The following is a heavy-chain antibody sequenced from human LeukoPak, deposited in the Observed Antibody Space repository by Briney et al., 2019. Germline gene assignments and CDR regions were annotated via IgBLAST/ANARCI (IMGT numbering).Heavy chain of an antibody. D-gene: IGHD3-10*01. CDR2: IKNAGIDT. V-gene: IGHV3-74*01. CDR1: GFMFSNYY. J-gene: IGHJ6*03. CDR3: ARGGYGHNMDV. Sequence: PGGPLRLSYVGSGFMFSNYYMYWVRQAPGKGLVWVSRIKNAGIDTIYADSVKGRFTVSRDNAKNTVYLQMSSLRAEDTAVYYCARGGYGHNMDVWGEGTTVTVSS.